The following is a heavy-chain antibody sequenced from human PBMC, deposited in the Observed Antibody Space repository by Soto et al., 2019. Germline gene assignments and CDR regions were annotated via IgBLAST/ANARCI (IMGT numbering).Heavy chain of an antibody. CDR1: GYTLTELS. CDR3: ATGTTHSSSFLPRYYYYYGMDV. Sequence: GASVKVSCKVSGYTLTELSMHWVRQAPGKGLEWMGGFDPEDGETIYAQKFQGRVTMTEDTSTGTAYMELSSLRSEDTAVYYCATGTTHSSSFLPRYYYYYGMDVWGQGTTVTVSS. J-gene: IGHJ6*02. V-gene: IGHV1-24*01. D-gene: IGHD6-13*01. CDR2: FDPEDGET.